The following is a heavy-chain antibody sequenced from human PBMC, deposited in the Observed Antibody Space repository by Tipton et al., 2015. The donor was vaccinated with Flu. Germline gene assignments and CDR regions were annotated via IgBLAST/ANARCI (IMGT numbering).Heavy chain of an antibody. CDR2: IYYSGST. CDR3: ARVQYYDFWSGYYP. Sequence: TLSLTCTVSGGSVSSGSYYWSWIRQPPGKGLEWIGYIYYSGSTNYNPSLKSRVTISVDTSKNQFSLKLSSVTAADTAVYYCARVQYYDFWSGYYPWGQGTLVTVPS. CDR1: GGSVSSGSYY. J-gene: IGHJ5*02. V-gene: IGHV4-61*01. D-gene: IGHD3-3*01.